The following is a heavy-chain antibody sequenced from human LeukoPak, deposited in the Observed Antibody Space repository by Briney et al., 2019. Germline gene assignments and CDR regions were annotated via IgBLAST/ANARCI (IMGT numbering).Heavy chain of an antibody. CDR1: GGSISSSSYY. J-gene: IGHJ4*02. CDR3: ARGVVVVPAALEPFDY. Sequence: SATLSLTCTVSGGSISSSSYYWGWIRQPPGKGLEWIGSIYYSGSTYYNPSLKSRVTISVDTSKNQFPLKLSSVTAADTAVYYCARGVVVVPAALEPFDYWGQGTLVTVSS. CDR2: IYYSGST. D-gene: IGHD2-2*01. V-gene: IGHV4-39*06.